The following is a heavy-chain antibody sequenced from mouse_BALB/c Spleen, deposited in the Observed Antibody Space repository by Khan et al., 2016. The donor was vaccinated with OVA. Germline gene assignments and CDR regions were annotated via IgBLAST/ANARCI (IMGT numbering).Heavy chain of an antibody. CDR1: GYTFTNYW. J-gene: IGHJ4*01. D-gene: IGHD1-1*01. V-gene: IGHV1-63*02. Sequence: VQLQESGAELVRPGTSVKMSCKAAGYTFTNYWIGWIKQRPGHGLEWIGDIYPGSGKTNFNENFRGKATLTADTSSSTAYMQLSSLTSEDSAIYYCARPYYYGSRYDTMDAWGQGTSVTVSS. CDR2: IYPGSGKT. CDR3: ARPYYYGSRYDTMDA.